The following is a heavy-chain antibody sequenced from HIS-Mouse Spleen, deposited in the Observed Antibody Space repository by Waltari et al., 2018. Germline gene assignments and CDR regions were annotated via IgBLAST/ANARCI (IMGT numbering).Heavy chain of an antibody. D-gene: IGHD5-12*01. CDR1: GFTFSSYW. Sequence: EVQLVESGGGLVQPGGSLRLSCAASGFTFSSYWMSWVRQAPGKGLEGGANIKQDGSGKYYVDSVKGRFTISRDNAKNSLYLQMNSLRAEDTAVYYCARERRGPGWFDPWGQGTLVTVSS. CDR2: IKQDGSGK. CDR3: ARERRGPGWFDP. J-gene: IGHJ5*02. V-gene: IGHV3-7*01.